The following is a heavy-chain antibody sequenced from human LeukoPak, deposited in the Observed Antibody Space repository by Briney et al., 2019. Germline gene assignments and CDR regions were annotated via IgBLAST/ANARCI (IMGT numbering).Heavy chain of an antibody. Sequence: ASVKVSCKASGCTFTGYYMHWVRQAPGQGLEWMGWINPNSGGTNYAQKFQGRVTMTRDTSISTAYMELSRLRSDDTAVYYCARPNVLRFLEWSHYGMDVWGQGTTVTVSS. CDR1: GCTFTGYY. J-gene: IGHJ6*02. D-gene: IGHD3-3*01. CDR2: INPNSGGT. CDR3: ARPNVLRFLEWSHYGMDV. V-gene: IGHV1-2*02.